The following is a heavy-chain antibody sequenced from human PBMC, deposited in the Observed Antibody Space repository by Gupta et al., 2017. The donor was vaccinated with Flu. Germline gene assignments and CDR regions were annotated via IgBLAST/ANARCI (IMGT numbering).Heavy chain of an antibody. CDR2: IYTNDTT. CDR3: ERMDIKRGWFDP. CDR1: GVPIGSNY. D-gene: IGHD2-2*03. Sequence: CTVAGVPIGSNYWSWVRQPAGKGLEWIGRIYTNDTTKYNPSLKSRVTMSVDTSKNQLSLKLTSVTAADTAIYDCERMDIKRGWFDPWGQGTLVAVST. V-gene: IGHV4-4*07. J-gene: IGHJ5*02.